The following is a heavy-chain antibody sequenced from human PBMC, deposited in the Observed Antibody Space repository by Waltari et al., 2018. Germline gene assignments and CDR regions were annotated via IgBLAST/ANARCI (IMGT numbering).Heavy chain of an antibody. CDR1: GGSFSGYY. J-gene: IGHJ3*02. Sequence: QVQLQQWGAGLLKPSETLSLTCAVYGGSFSGYYWSWIRQPPGKGLEWIGEINHSGSTNYNPSLKSRVTISVDTSKNQFSLKLSSVTAADTAVYYCARYDYVWGSYRTKLVAFDIWGQGTMVTVSS. D-gene: IGHD3-16*02. CDR3: ARYDYVWGSYRTKLVAFDI. V-gene: IGHV4-34*01. CDR2: INHSGST.